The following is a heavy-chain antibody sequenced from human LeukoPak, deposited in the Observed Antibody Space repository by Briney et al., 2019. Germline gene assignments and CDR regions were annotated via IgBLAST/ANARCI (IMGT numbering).Heavy chain of an antibody. D-gene: IGHD2-15*01. CDR2: IYGSDDKT. V-gene: IGHV3-23*01. J-gene: IGHJ5*02. CDR1: GFTFRNYA. Sequence: GGSLRLSWVASGFTFRNYAMRGGRQAPGKGLELVSGIYGSDDKTVYGDAVKGRFTIPRDNSKNTLYLQMNSLRADDTAVYYCAKTQGYYDAWGQGALVTVSS. CDR3: AKTQGYYDA.